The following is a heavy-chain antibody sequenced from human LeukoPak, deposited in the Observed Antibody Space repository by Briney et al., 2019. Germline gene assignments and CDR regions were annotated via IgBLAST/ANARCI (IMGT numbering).Heavy chain of an antibody. CDR3: ARGLIAAAPADY. V-gene: IGHV4-30-2*01. D-gene: IGHD6-13*01. CDR2: IYHSGST. Sequence: PSETLSLTCTVSGGSISSGGYYWSWIRQPPGKGLEWIGYIYHSGSTYYNPSLKSRVTISVDRSKNQFSLKLSSVTAADTAVYYCARGLIAAAPADYWGQGTLVTVSS. J-gene: IGHJ4*02. CDR1: GGSISSGGYY.